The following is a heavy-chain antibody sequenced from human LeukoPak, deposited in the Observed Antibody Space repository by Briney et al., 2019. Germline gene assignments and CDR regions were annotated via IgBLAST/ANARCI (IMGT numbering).Heavy chain of an antibody. CDR2: VNHSGTT. CDR1: GGSFSGYY. J-gene: IGHJ5*02. Sequence: SETLSLTCAVYGGSFSGYYWSWTRQSPGKGLEWIGEVNHSGTTNYNPSLKSRVTISGDTSKNQFSLKVRSVTAADTAVYYCARGDDPYSSSWYWFDPWGQGTLVTVSS. CDR3: ARGDDPYSSSWYWFDP. V-gene: IGHV4-34*01. D-gene: IGHD6-13*01.